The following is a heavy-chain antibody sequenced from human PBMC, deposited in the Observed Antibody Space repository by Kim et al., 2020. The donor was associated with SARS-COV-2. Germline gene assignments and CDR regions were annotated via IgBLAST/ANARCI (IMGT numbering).Heavy chain of an antibody. Sequence: SVKVSCKASGGTFSSYAISWVRQAPGQGLEWMGRIIPILGIANYAQKFQGRVTIIADKSTSTAYMELSSLRSEDTAAYYCARVGGIVDSGLRNWFDPWG. CDR3: ARVGGIVDSGLRNWFDP. D-gene: IGHD3-22*01. V-gene: IGHV1-69*04. J-gene: IGHJ5*02. CDR2: IIPILGIA. CDR1: GGTFSSYA.